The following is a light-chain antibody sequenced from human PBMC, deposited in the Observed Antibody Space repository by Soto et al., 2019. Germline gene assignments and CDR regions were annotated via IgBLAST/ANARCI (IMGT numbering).Light chain of an antibody. V-gene: IGKV1-6*02. J-gene: IGKJ1*01. CDR1: EDIGSE. CDR2: GAS. CDR3: LQDYDYPRT. Sequence: AIQMTQSPSSLSASVGDRLIITCRASEDIGSELGWYQHRPGTAPKLLSYGASRLESGVPSRFSASGSGTYFTLVINNMQPEDCATYYCLQDYDYPRTFGQGTKVEL.